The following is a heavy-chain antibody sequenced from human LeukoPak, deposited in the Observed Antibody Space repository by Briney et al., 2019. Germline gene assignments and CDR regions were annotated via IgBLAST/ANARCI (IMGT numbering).Heavy chain of an antibody. J-gene: IGHJ1*01. V-gene: IGHV4-30-4*01. CDR1: GGSISSGDYY. Sequence: SETLSLTCTVSGGSISSGDYYWSWLRQPPGKGLEWIEYIYYSGSTYYNPSLKSRVTISVDTSKNQFSLKLSSVTAADTAVYYCASTVTENFQHWGQGTLVTVSS. D-gene: IGHD4-17*01. CDR3: ASTVTENFQH. CDR2: IYYSGST.